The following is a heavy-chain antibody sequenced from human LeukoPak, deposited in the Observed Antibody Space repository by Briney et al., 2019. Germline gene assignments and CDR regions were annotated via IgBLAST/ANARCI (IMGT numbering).Heavy chain of an antibody. J-gene: IGHJ3*02. Sequence: SETLSLTCSVSGGSITSYYWSWLRQPPGKGLEWIGYISYMRATNYNPSLTSRVTISLDTSRNQFSLKLSSVTAADTAVYYCATERSDTVYEAFDIWGQGTMVTVSS. CDR2: ISYMRAT. D-gene: IGHD5-18*01. V-gene: IGHV4-59*01. CDR1: GGSITSYY. CDR3: ATERSDTVYEAFDI.